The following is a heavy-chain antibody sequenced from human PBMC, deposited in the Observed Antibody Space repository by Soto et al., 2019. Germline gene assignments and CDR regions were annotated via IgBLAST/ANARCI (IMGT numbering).Heavy chain of an antibody. V-gene: IGHV1-69*06. CDR2: IIPIFGTA. CDR1: GGTFSSYA. J-gene: IGHJ6*02. D-gene: IGHD2-2*01. CDR3: ARARALSGVVPAATYYYYYGMDV. Sequence: SSVKVSCKASGGTFSSYAISWVRQAPGQGLEWMGGIIPIFGTANYAQKFQGRVTITADKSTSTAYMELSSLRSEDTAVYYCARARALSGVVPAATYYYYYGMDVWG.